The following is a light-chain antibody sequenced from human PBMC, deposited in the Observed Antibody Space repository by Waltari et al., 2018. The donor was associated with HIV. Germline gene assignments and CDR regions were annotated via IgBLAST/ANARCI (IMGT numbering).Light chain of an antibody. J-gene: IGKJ4*01. CDR2: AAS. CDR3: QQLNSYPLT. Sequence: DIQSTQSPSFLSASVGNRVTITCRVSKGISSYLAWYQQKPGQAPKLLSYAASTLQTVVPSRFSGSGSGTEFTLTISSLQPEDFATYYCQQLNSYPLTFGGGTNVEIK. V-gene: IGKV1-9*01. CDR1: KGISSY.